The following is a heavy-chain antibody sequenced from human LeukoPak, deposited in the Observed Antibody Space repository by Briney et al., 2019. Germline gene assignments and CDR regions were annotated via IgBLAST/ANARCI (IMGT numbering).Heavy chain of an antibody. Sequence: GESLKMSCNGSGYSFTSYWIGWVRQMPGKCLEWMGIIYPGDSDTRYSPSFQGQVTISADKSISTAYLQWSSLKASDTAMYYCARIPRGAVAGTSIDYWGQGTLVTVSS. D-gene: IGHD6-19*01. CDR1: GYSFTSYW. V-gene: IGHV5-51*01. J-gene: IGHJ4*02. CDR2: IYPGDSDT. CDR3: ARIPRGAVAGTSIDY.